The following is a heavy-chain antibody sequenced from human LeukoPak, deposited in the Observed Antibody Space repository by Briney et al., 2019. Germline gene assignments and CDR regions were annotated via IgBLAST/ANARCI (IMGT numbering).Heavy chain of an antibody. CDR2: IYPGDSDT. D-gene: IGHD1-1*01. CDR1: GYSFTDYW. J-gene: IGHJ6*04. CDR3: VRHETGTTDYYYYSMDV. V-gene: IGHV5-51*01. Sequence: GDFLKISCKASGYSFTDYWIGWVRQMPGKGLEWMGIIYPGDSDTRYSPSFHGQVGISADKSINTAYLQWNSLKASDTAMYYCVRHETGTTDYYYYSMDVWGKGTTVIVSS.